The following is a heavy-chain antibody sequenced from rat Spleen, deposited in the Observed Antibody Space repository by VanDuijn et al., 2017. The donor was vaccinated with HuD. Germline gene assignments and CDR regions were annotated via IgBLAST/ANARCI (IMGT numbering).Heavy chain of an antibody. CDR2: ISFDGSST. Sequence: EVQLVESGGGLVPPGRSLKLSCAVSGFTFSDYAMAWVRQAPTKGLEWVATISFDGSSTYYRDSVRGRFSISRDNARSTLYLQMDSLRSEDTATYYCTRDIGPTEGVMDAWGQGASVTVSS. J-gene: IGHJ4*01. V-gene: IGHV5-29*01. CDR3: TRDIGPTEGVMDA. D-gene: IGHD1-11*01. CDR1: GFTFSDYA.